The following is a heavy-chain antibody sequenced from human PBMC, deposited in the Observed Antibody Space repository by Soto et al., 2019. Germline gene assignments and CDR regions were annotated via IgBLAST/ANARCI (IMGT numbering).Heavy chain of an antibody. CDR2: IWYDGSNK. CDR3: ARDYDSSGYPRYYFDY. Sequence: QVQLVESGGGVVQPGRSLRLSCAASGFTFSSYGMHWVRQAPGKGLEWVAVIWYDGSNKYYADSVKGRFTISRDNSNNTLYLQMNSLRAEDTVVYYCARDYDSSGYPRYYFDYWGQGTLVTVSS. V-gene: IGHV3-33*01. D-gene: IGHD3-22*01. CDR1: GFTFSSYG. J-gene: IGHJ4*02.